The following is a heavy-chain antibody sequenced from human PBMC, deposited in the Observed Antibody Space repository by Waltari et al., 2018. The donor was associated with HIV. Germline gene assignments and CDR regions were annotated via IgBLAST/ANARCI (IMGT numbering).Heavy chain of an antibody. CDR3: ARAPGVRGTYYFDY. CDR2: IYHSGST. Sequence: QVQLQESGPGLVKPSGTLSLTCAVSGGSLCISNWCSWVRQPPGKGLWWIGEIYHSGSTNYNPSLKSRVTISVDKSKNQFSLKLSSGTAADTAVYYCARAPGVRGTYYFDYWGQGTLVTVSS. V-gene: IGHV4-4*02. J-gene: IGHJ4*02. CDR1: GGSLCISNW. D-gene: IGHD3-10*01.